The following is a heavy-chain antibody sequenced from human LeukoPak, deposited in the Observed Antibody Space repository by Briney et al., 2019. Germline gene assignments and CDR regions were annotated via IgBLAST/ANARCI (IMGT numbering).Heavy chain of an antibody. D-gene: IGHD3-16*02. J-gene: IGHJ4*02. CDR3: ARGYYDYVWGSYRPPRSFDY. CDR2: ISSSSSYI. CDR1: GFTFSSYS. V-gene: IGHV3-21*01. Sequence: GGSLRLSCAASGFTFSSYSMNWVRQAPGKGLEWVSSISSSSSYIYYADSVKGRFTISRDNAKNSLYLQMNSLRAEDTAVYYCARGYYDYVWGSYRPPRSFDYWGQGTLVTVSS.